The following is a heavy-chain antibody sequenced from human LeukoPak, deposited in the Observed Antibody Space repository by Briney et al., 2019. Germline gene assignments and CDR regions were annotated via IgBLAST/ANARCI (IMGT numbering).Heavy chain of an antibody. J-gene: IGHJ4*02. CDR2: IKQDESEK. CDR1: GFTFSSYA. D-gene: IGHD3-10*01. V-gene: IGHV3-7*01. Sequence: GGSLRLSCAASGFTFSSYAMSWARQAPGKGLEWVATIKQDESEKYYVDSVKGRVTISRDNAKNSLYLQMNSLRAEDTAVYYCARGGGAYWGQGTPVIVSS. CDR3: ARGGGAY.